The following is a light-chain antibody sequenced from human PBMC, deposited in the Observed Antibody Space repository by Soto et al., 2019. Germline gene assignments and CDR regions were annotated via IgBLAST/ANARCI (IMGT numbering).Light chain of an antibody. CDR1: QDISNY. V-gene: IGKV1-33*01. CDR2: DAS. J-gene: IGKJ3*01. Sequence: DIQMTQSPSSLSASVGDRVTITCQASQDISNYLNWYQQQPGKAPKLLIYDASNLETGVPSRFSGSGSGTDFTLTISSLQPEDIATYYCQQYDNLPPFTFGPGTKVDIK. CDR3: QQYDNLPPFT.